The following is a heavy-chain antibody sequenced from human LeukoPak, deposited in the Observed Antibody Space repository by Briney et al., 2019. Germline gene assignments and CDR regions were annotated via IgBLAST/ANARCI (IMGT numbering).Heavy chain of an antibody. D-gene: IGHD1-26*01. Sequence: SVKVSCKASGGTFSSYAISWVRQAPGQGLEWMGGIIPIFGTANYAQKFQGRVTITTDESTSTAYMELSSLRSEDTAVYYCARDNAVGATYYYYYMDVWGKGTTVTVSS. CDR1: GGTFSSYA. CDR2: IIPIFGTA. CDR3: ARDNAVGATYYYYYMDV. V-gene: IGHV1-69*05. J-gene: IGHJ6*03.